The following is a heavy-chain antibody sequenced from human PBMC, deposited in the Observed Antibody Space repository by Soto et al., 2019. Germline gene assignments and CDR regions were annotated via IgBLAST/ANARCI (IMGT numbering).Heavy chain of an antibody. V-gene: IGHV4-39*01. CDR2: IYYGGST. D-gene: IGHD4-17*01. CDR3: ARHDGTVTLNWFDP. J-gene: IGHJ5*02. CDR1: GDSISRSSNY. Sequence: LSLTCTVSGDSISRSSNYWGWLRQPPGKGLEWIGSIYYGGSTYYNPSLKSRVTISVDTSRNQFSLKLTSVTTADTAVYYCARHDGTVTLNWFDPWGQGSLVTVSS.